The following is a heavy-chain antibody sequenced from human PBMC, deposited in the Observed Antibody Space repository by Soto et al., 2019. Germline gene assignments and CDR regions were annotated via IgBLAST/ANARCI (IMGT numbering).Heavy chain of an antibody. Sequence: ESLKISFKGAGYRFTSYWVSGVRQIPGKGLEWMGIINPADSDTRYGPSFQGQVTISVDKSISTASLQWSSLKASDTAMYYCTRHLNWNDWTHFHYWGQGTQVSVSS. D-gene: IGHD1-20*01. V-gene: IGHV5-51*01. J-gene: IGHJ4*02. CDR1: GYRFTSYW. CDR3: TRHLNWNDWTHFHY. CDR2: INPADSDT.